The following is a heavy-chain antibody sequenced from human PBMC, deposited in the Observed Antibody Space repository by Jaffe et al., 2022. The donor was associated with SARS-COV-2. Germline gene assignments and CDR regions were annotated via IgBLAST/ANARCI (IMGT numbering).Heavy chain of an antibody. J-gene: IGHJ5*02. CDR3: SGCSGGSCSSGGS. CDR1: GFTFSGAN. D-gene: IGHD2-15*01. CDR2: IRTKAKNYAT. V-gene: IGHV3-73*01. Sequence: EVQLVESGGGLVQPGGSLKLSCAASGFTFSGANVHWVRQASGKGLEWVGRIRTKAKNYATTYAASVRGRFTMSRDDLRNMAYLQMNSLKAEDTAVYYCSGCSGGSCSSGGSWGQGTLVTVSS.